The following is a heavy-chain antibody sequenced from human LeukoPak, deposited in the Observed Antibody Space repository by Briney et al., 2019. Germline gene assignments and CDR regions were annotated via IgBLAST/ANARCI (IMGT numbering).Heavy chain of an antibody. CDR3: ARAPSKVGGYYPEYFRH. J-gene: IGHJ1*01. Sequence: GGSLRLSCEASGFTFSRYWMHWVRQAPGKGLLWLSRIKSDGKTNYADSVKGRFTISRDNAKNTVSLQMNSLRADDTGVYYCARAPSKVGGYYPEYFRHWGQGTLVTVSS. CDR1: GFTFSRYW. V-gene: IGHV3-74*01. D-gene: IGHD3-22*01. CDR2: IKSDGKT.